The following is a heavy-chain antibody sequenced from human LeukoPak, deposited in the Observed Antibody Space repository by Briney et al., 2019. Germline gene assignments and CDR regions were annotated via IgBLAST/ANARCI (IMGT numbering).Heavy chain of an antibody. V-gene: IGHV4-34*01. CDR3: ARRLYYDYVWGSYRQLNYFDY. J-gene: IGHJ4*02. D-gene: IGHD3-16*02. Sequence: PSETLSLTCTVSGGSISSYYWSWIRQPPGKGLEWIGEINHSGSTNYNPSLKSRVTISVDTSKNQFSLKLSSVTAADTAVYYCARRLYYDYVWGSYRQLNYFDYWGQGTLVTVSS. CDR1: GGSISSYY. CDR2: INHSGST.